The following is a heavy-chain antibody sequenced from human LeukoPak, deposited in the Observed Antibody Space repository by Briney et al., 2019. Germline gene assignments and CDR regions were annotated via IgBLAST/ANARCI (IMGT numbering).Heavy chain of an antibody. Sequence: SETLSLTCTVSGGSIDSYHWSWIRHPAGRGLEWIGRIYTSGSTNYNPSLKSRVTMSLDTSKNQFSLKLSSVTAADTAVYYCARDLDSINWYGIPPGWFDPWGQGTLVTVSS. J-gene: IGHJ5*02. CDR2: IYTSGST. CDR1: GGSIDSYH. V-gene: IGHV4-4*07. D-gene: IGHD6-13*01. CDR3: ARDLDSINWYGIPPGWFDP.